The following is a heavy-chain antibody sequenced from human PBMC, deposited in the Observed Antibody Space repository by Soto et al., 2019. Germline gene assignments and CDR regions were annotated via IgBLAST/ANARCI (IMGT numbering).Heavy chain of an antibody. CDR1: GYTFTSYA. D-gene: IGHD6-6*01. J-gene: IGHJ5*02. CDR2: INAGNGNT. Sequence: ASVKVSCKASGYTFTSYAMHWVRQAPGQRLEWMGWINAGNGNTKYSQKFQGRVTITRDTSASTAYMELSSLRSEDTAVYYCAREEDDSSSSLWFDPWGQGTLVTVSS. V-gene: IGHV1-3*01. CDR3: AREEDDSSSSLWFDP.